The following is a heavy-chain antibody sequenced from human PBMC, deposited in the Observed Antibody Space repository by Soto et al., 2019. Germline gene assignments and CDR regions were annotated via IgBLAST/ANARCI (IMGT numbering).Heavy chain of an antibody. D-gene: IGHD3-22*01. CDR2: ISGSGGST. CDR1: GFTFSSYA. J-gene: IGHJ4*02. CDR3: EKDPGDSSVYYHFDY. Sequence: GGSLRLSCAASGFTFSSYAMSWVRQAPGKGLEWVSAISGSGGSTYYADSVKGRFTISRDNSKNTLYLQMNSLRAEDTAVYYCEKDPGDSSVYYHFDYGGQEPLVTVSS. V-gene: IGHV3-23*01.